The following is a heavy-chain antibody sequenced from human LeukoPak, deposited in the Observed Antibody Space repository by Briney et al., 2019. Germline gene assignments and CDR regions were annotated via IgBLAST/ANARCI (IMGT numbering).Heavy chain of an antibody. J-gene: IGHJ4*02. CDR2: IYHSGST. Sequence: SETLSLTCTVSGYSISSGYYWGWIRQPPGKWLEWIGSIYHSGSTYYNPPLKSRVTISVDTSKNQFSLKLSSVTAADTAVYYCARGGANIVVVTATYLPFDYWGQGTLVTVSS. CDR3: ARGGANIVVVTATYLPFDY. D-gene: IGHD2-21*02. CDR1: GYSISSGYY. V-gene: IGHV4-38-2*02.